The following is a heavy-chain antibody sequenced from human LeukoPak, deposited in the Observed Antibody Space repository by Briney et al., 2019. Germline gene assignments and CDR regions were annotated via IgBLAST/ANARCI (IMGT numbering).Heavy chain of an antibody. J-gene: IGHJ5*02. CDR3: TTGVGATQP. V-gene: IGHV3-15*01. D-gene: IGHD1-26*01. CDR1: GFTFSSYG. CDR2: IKSKTDGGTT. Sequence: GGSLRLSCAASGFTFSSYGMHWVRQTPGKGLEWVGRIKSKTDGGTTDYAAPVKGRFTISRDDSKNTLYLQMNSLKTEDTAVYYCTTGVGATQPWGQGTLVTVSS.